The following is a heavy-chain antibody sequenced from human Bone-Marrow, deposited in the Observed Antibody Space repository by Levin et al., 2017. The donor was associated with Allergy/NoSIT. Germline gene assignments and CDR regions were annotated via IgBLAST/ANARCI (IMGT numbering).Heavy chain of an antibody. Sequence: SGPTLVKPTQTLTLTCTFSGFSLSTYTVGVGWIRQPPGKALEWLAVVYWDDHKRYSPSLKSRLTITKDASKNQVVLTMINVDPVDTATYYCARSGANVAVVGNWFDSWGQGSLVTVSS. V-gene: IGHV2-5*02. D-gene: IGHD6-19*01. CDR3: ARSGANVAVVGNWFDS. CDR1: GFSLSTYTVG. J-gene: IGHJ5*01. CDR2: VYWDDHK.